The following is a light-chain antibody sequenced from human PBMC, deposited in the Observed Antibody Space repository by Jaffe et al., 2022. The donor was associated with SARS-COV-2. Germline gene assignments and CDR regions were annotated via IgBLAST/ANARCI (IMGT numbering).Light chain of an antibody. Sequence: QSALTQPASVSGSPGQSITISCTATSSDVGSYNLDLVSWYQQHPGKAPKFMIYEGSKRPSGVSNRFSGSKSANTASLTISGLQAEDEADYYCCSYVGSSTWVFGGGTKLTVL. CDR3: CSYVGSSTWV. V-gene: IGLV2-23*01. J-gene: IGLJ3*02. CDR2: EGS. CDR1: SSDVGSYNLDL.